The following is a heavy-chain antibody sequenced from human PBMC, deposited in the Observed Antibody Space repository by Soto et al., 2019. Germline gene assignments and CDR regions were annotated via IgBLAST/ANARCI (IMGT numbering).Heavy chain of an antibody. Sequence: SETLSLTCAVYGGSFSGYYWSWIRQPPGKGLEWIGNIYYSGSTYYNPSLKSRVTISVDTSKNQFSLKLSSVTAADTAVYYCARLVYSTLDYWGQGTLVTVSS. V-gene: IGHV4-34*01. J-gene: IGHJ4*02. D-gene: IGHD2-8*01. CDR3: ARLVYSTLDY. CDR1: GGSFSGYY. CDR2: IYYSGST.